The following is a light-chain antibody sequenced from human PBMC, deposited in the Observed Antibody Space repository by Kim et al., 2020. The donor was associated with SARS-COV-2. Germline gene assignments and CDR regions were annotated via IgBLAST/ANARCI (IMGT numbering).Light chain of an antibody. Sequence: GQRITISCSRSSADIGSNTVNWYQQFPGTTPNLLIYSNTQRPSGVPDRFSGSKSGTSASLAITELQSEDEADYYCASWDDSLGGWVFGGGTQLTVL. CDR2: SNT. J-gene: IGLJ3*02. CDR1: SADIGSNT. V-gene: IGLV1-44*01. CDR3: ASWDDSLGGWV.